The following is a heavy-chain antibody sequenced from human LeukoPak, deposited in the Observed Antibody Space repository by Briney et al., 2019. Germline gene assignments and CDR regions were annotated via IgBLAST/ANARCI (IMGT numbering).Heavy chain of an antibody. V-gene: IGHV4-4*02. CDR1: GGSISSSNW. CDR2: IYHSGST. Sequence: PSETLSLTCAVSGGSISSSNWWSWVRQPPGKGLEWIGEIYHSGSTNYNPSLKSRVTISVDKSKNQFSLKLSSVTAADTAVYYCARGPDYDSSGYYVLWGRGTMVTVSS. D-gene: IGHD3-22*01. CDR3: ARGPDYDSSGYYVL. J-gene: IGHJ3*01.